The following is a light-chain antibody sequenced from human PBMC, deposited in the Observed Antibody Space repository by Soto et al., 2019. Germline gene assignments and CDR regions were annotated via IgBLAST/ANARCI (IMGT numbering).Light chain of an antibody. CDR2: KVS. J-gene: IGKJ1*01. Sequence: DVVMTQSPLSLPVTLGQPASVSCRSSQGLVSSDGNTYLSWFQQRPGQSPRRLIYKVSNRDSEVPDSFSGSGSGTDFTLRISRVEADDVGVYYCMQGTLLVWTFRQGTKV. V-gene: IGKV2-30*01. CDR3: MQGTLLVWT. CDR1: QGLVSSDGNTY.